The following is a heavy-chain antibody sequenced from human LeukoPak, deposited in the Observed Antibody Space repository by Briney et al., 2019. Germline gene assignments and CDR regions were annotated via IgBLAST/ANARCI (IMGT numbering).Heavy chain of an antibody. D-gene: IGHD3-10*01. CDR3: AKEMVRGVKPSDFDY. CDR2: ISGSGGST. J-gene: IGHJ4*02. V-gene: IGHV3-23*01. CDR1: GFTFSSYA. Sequence: GGSLRLSCAASGFTFSSYAMSWVRQAPGKGLEWVSAISGSGGSTYYANSVKGRFTISRDNSKNTLYLQMNSLRAEDTAVYYCAKEMVRGVKPSDFDYWGQGTLVTVSS.